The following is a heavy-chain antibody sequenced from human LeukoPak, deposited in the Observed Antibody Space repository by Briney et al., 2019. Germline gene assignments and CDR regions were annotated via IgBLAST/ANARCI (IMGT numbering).Heavy chain of an antibody. Sequence: SETLSLTCTVSGGSISSSSCYWGWIRQPPGKGLEWIGSIYYSGSTYYNPSLKSRVTISVDTSKNQFPLKLSSVTAADTAVYYCASRGWLYYYYYMDVWGKGTTVTISS. V-gene: IGHV4-39*01. CDR2: IYYSGST. CDR1: GGSISSSSCY. D-gene: IGHD6-19*01. CDR3: ASRGWLYYYYYMDV. J-gene: IGHJ6*03.